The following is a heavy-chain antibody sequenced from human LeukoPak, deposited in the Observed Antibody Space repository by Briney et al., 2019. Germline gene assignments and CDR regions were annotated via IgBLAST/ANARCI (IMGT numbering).Heavy chain of an antibody. D-gene: IGHD3-10*01. Sequence: SETLSLTCTVSGDSITGYYWGWIRQPPGKGLEWIGYIYSSGSTNYNPSLKSRVTMSVDTSKNQFSLKVSSVTAADTAVYYCARVFDSGSQAYFYYMDVWGKGTTVTISS. J-gene: IGHJ6*03. V-gene: IGHV4-59*01. CDR2: IYSSGST. CDR1: GDSITGYY. CDR3: ARVFDSGSQAYFYYMDV.